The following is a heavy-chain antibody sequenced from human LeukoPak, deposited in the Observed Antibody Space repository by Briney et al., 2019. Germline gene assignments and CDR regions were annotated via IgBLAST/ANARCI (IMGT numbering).Heavy chain of an antibody. J-gene: IGHJ4*02. V-gene: IGHV5-51*01. CDR1: GYSFTSYW. Sequence: RGESLKISCKGSGYSFTSYWIGWVRPMPGKGLGWMGIIYPGDSDTRHSPSFQGQVTISADKSLSTAYLQWSSLKASDTAMYYCASHQTNSGYDNFDYWGQGTLVTVSS. CDR2: IYPGDSDT. D-gene: IGHD5-12*01. CDR3: ASHQTNSGYDNFDY.